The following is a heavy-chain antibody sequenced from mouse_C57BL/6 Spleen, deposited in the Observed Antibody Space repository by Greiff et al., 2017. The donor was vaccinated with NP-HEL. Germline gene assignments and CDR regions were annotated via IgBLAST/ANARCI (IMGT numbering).Heavy chain of an antibody. CDR2: ISDGGSYT. J-gene: IGHJ3*01. V-gene: IGHV5-4*01. CDR1: GFTFSSYA. Sequence: EVKLMESGGGLVKPGGSLKLSCAASGFTFSSYAMSWVRQTPEKRLEWVATISDGGSYTYYPDNVKGRFTISRDIAKNNLYLQMSHLKSEDTAMYYCARERYEYDGAWFAYWGQGTLVTVSA. CDR3: ARERYEYDGAWFAY. D-gene: IGHD2-4*01.